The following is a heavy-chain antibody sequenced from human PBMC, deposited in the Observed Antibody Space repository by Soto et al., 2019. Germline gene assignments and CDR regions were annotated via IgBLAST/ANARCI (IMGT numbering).Heavy chain of an antibody. CDR1: GVTFTSSA. D-gene: IGHD4-17*01. CDR2: IVVGSGNT. J-gene: IGHJ6*02. V-gene: IGHV1-58*01. Sequence: ASVKVSCKASGVTFTSSAVQWLVQAVGQRREWIGWIVVGSGNTNYAQKFQERVTITRDMSTSTAYMELSSLRSEDTAVYYCAATHGDYTPYYSGMEVWGQGTTVTVSS. CDR3: AATHGDYTPYYSGMEV.